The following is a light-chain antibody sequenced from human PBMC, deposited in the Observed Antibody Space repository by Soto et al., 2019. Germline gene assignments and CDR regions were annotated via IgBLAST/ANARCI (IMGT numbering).Light chain of an antibody. CDR1: QSIKNW. CDR3: QQYNSYSQFT. Sequence: DIQMTQSPSTLSASLGDRVTITCRASQSIKNWLAWYQQKPGEAPKLLIYKASTLESGVPSRFSGSGSGTEFTLTISCLQPDDVTTYYCQQYNSYSQFTFGPGTKVDI. V-gene: IGKV1-5*03. J-gene: IGKJ3*01. CDR2: KAS.